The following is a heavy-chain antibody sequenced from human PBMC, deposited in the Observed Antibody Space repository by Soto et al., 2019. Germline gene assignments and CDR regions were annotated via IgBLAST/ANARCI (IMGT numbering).Heavy chain of an antibody. CDR3: ARSADFWSGYYTNYYYGMAV. Sequence: ASVKVSCKASGGTFSSYAISWVRQAPGQGLEWMGGIIPIFGTANYAQKFQGRVTITADESTSTAYMELSSLRSEDTAVYYCARSADFWSGYYTNYYYGMAVWGQGTTVTVSS. D-gene: IGHD3-3*01. CDR2: IIPIFGTA. V-gene: IGHV1-69*13. CDR1: GGTFSSYA. J-gene: IGHJ6*02.